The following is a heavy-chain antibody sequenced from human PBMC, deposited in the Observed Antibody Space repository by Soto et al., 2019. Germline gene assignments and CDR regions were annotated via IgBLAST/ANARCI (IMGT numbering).Heavy chain of an antibody. V-gene: IGHV3-21*01. Sequence: EGQLVESGGGLVKPGGSLRLSCEVPGFSFSSYSLSWVRQAPGKGLEWVSSITSSSSYIHYADSVQGRFTIFRDNAKNSLYLQMNSLRAEDTAVYYCARDNNFYDSGRGVDYWGQGTLVTVSS. CDR2: ITSSSSYI. J-gene: IGHJ4*02. CDR1: GFSFSSYS. CDR3: ARDNNFYDSGRGVDY. D-gene: IGHD3-10*01.